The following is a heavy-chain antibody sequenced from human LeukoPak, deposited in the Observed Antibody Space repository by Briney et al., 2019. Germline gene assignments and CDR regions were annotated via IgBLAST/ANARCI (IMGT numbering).Heavy chain of an antibody. CDR2: ISGSGGST. D-gene: IGHD6-19*01. V-gene: IGHV3-23*01. CDR1: GFTFSSYA. Sequence: GGSLRLSCAGSGFTFSSYAMNWVRQAPGKGLEWVSGISGSGGSTYYADSVKGRFSISRDDSKNTLYLQMNSLRAEDTAVYYCAKSPDVAGTGRFDYWGQGTLVTASS. CDR3: AKSPDVAGTGRFDY. J-gene: IGHJ4*02.